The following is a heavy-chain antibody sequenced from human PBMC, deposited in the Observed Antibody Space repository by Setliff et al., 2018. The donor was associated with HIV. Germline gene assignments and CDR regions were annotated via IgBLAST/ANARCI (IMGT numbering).Heavy chain of an antibody. CDR1: GGSINGSNW. CDR3: ARHGWVRQPRTFGGVIVLPPFDY. CDR2: IYHTGST. J-gene: IGHJ4*02. D-gene: IGHD3-16*02. Sequence: SETLSLTCAVSGGSINGSNWWSWVRQPPGKGLEWIGEIYHTGSTNYNPSLKSRVTISVDKSSNQFSLKMTYVAAADTAVYYCARHGWVRQPRTFGGVIVLPPFDYWGQGTLVTGSS. V-gene: IGHV4-4*02.